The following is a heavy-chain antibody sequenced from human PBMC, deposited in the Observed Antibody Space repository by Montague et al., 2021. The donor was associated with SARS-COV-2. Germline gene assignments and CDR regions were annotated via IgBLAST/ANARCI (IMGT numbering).Heavy chain of an antibody. CDR1: GGSISSSSYY. V-gene: IGHV4-39*01. Sequence: SETLSLTCTVSGGSISSSSYYCAWIRQPPGKGLEWIGSIYYRGSTYYNPSLKSRVFISVDTSKNQLSLTLTSVTAADTAVYYCATQEDPSGWIPGPFDFWGQGTLLSVSS. CDR3: ATQEDPSGWIPGPFDF. J-gene: IGHJ4*02. CDR2: IYYRGST. D-gene: IGHD6-19*01.